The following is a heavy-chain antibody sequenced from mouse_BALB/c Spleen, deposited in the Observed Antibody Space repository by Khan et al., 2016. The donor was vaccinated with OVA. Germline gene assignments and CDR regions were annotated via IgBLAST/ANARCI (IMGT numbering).Heavy chain of an antibody. D-gene: IGHD2-14*01. V-gene: IGHV3-8*02. CDR1: GDSITSGY. J-gene: IGHJ3*01. CDR3: ARSTYRYAFAY. CDR2: MIYTGYT. Sequence: EVQLQESGPSLVKPSQTLSLTCSVTGDSITSGYWSWIRKFPGHKLEYMGYMIYTGYTDYNPPLKSRIAITRHTSKNQYYLQLNSVTAEDTATYYCARSTYRYAFAYWGQGTLVTVSA.